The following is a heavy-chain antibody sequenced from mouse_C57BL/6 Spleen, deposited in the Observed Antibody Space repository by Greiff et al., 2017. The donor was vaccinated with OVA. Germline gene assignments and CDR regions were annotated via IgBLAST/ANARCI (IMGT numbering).Heavy chain of an antibody. Sequence: QVQLQQPGAELVKPGASVKLSCQASGYTFTSYWMPWVKQRPGQGLEWIGRIHPNSGSNNYNEKFKSKATLTVDKSSSTAYMQLSSLTSEDSAVYYCARGLTPYAMDYWGQGTSVTVSS. V-gene: IGHV1-64*01. D-gene: IGHD3-1*01. CDR3: ARGLTPYAMDY. CDR2: IHPNSGSN. J-gene: IGHJ4*01. CDR1: GYTFTSYW.